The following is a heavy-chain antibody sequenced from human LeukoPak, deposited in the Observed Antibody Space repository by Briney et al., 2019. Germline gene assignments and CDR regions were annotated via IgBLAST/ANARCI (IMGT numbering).Heavy chain of an antibody. J-gene: IGHJ6*02. CDR2: LDRKEGKK. Sequence: ASVKVSCKVPGYSLSDLSVHWVRQAPGKGLEWMGGLDRKEGKKSLAQKFQGRLTVTADTSTNTAYVELSRLTSDDTAGYYCGTDRVVFGYSYNALDVWGQGTTVTVSS. CDR3: GTDRVVFGYSYNALDV. CDR1: GYSLSDLS. V-gene: IGHV1-24*01. D-gene: IGHD3-3*01.